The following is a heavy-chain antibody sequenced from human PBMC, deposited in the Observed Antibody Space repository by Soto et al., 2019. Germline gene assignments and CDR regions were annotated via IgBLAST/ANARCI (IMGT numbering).Heavy chain of an antibody. CDR1: GYTFTSYG. D-gene: IGHD3-9*01. Sequence: ASVKVSCKASGYTFTSYGISWVRQAPGQGLEWMGWISAYNGNTNYAQKLQGRVTMTTDTSTSTAYMELRSLRSDDTAVYYCGRDHKVLTGYYPFDYWGQGTLVTVSS. CDR2: ISAYNGNT. J-gene: IGHJ4*02. V-gene: IGHV1-18*01. CDR3: GRDHKVLTGYYPFDY.